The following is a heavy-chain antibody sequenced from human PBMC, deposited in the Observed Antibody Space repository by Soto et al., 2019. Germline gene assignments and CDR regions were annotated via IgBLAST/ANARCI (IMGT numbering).Heavy chain of an antibody. CDR1: GGTFSSYA. Sequence: QVPLVQSGAEVKKPGSSVKVSCKASGGTFSSYAISWVRQAPGQGLEWMGGIIPIFGTANYAQKFQGRVTITADKSTSTAYMELSSLRSEDTAVYYCARELTGTLTNSVFDYWGQGTLVTVSS. V-gene: IGHV1-69*06. CDR2: IIPIFGTA. J-gene: IGHJ4*02. D-gene: IGHD7-27*01. CDR3: ARELTGTLTNSVFDY.